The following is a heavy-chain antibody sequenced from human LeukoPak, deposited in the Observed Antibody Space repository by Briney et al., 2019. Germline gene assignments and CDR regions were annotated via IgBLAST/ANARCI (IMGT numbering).Heavy chain of an antibody. CDR1: GFRFSNYA. J-gene: IGHJ4*02. D-gene: IGHD2-2*01. V-gene: IGHV3-23*01. Sequence: GGSLRLSCAASGFRFSNYAMTWVRQAPRKGLEWVSGTSDSGGSAYYADSVKGRFTISRDNSKNTLFLQMSSLRAEDAAVYYCARDEGGTYCSSTSCPIDYWGQGTLVTVSS. CDR2: TSDSGGSA. CDR3: ARDEGGTYCSSTSCPIDY.